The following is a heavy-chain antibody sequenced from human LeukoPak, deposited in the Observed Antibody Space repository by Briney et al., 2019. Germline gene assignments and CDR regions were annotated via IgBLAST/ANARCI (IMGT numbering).Heavy chain of an antibody. CDR3: TNKVFE. J-gene: IGHJ4*02. CDR1: GFTFSSYW. CDR2: IKPDGSDK. Sequence: GGSLRLSCAASGFTFSSYWMTWVRQAPGKGLEWVANIKPDGSDKYYVDSVKGRFTISRDNAKNSVYLQMNSLRAEDTAVYYCTNKVFEWGPGTLVTVSS. V-gene: IGHV3-7*02.